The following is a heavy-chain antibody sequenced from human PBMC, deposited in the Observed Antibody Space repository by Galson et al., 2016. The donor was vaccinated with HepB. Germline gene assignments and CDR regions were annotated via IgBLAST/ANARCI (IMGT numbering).Heavy chain of an antibody. Sequence: SLRLSCAASGFTFGDHYMGWVRQAPGKGLEWVGRTRNKTKSYTTEYAASVEGRFTISRDDSKNSLYLQINSLSAEDTAVYYCARDRGGTYSNCFDFWGQGTLVTVSS. J-gene: IGHJ4*02. CDR1: GFTFGDHY. D-gene: IGHD1-26*01. CDR3: ARDRGGTYSNCFDF. CDR2: TRNKTKSYTT. V-gene: IGHV3-72*01.